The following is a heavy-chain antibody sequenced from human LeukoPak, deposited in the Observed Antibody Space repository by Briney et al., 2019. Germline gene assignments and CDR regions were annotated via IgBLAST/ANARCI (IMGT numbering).Heavy chain of an antibody. CDR2: ISYDGSNK. D-gene: IGHD6-13*01. CDR3: AREHRAAARASDY. CDR1: GFTFSSYA. Sequence: GGSLRLSCAASGFTFSSYAMHWVRQAPGKGLEWVAVISYDGSNKYYADSVKGRFTISRDNSKNTLYLQMNSLRAEDTAVYYCAREHRAAARASDYWGQGTLVTVSS. J-gene: IGHJ4*02. V-gene: IGHV3-30-3*01.